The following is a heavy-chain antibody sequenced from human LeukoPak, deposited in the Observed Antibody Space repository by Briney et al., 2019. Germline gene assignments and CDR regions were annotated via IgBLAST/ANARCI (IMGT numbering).Heavy chain of an antibody. CDR1: GFTFSSYA. CDR3: AKGDSIAAAGTELDY. Sequence: GGSLRLSCAASGFTFSSYAMSWVRQAPGKGLEWVSAISGSGGSTYYADPVKGRFTISRDNSKNTLYLQMNSLRAEDTAVYYCAKGDSIAAAGTELDYWGQGTLVTVSS. CDR2: ISGSGGST. D-gene: IGHD6-13*01. J-gene: IGHJ4*02. V-gene: IGHV3-23*01.